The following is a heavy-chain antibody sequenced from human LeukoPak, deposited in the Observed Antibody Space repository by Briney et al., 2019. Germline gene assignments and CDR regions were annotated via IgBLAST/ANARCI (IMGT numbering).Heavy chain of an antibody. V-gene: IGHV3-43*01. D-gene: IGHD6-19*01. J-gene: IGHJ6*02. Sequence: GGSLGLSCAASGFTFDDYTMHWVRQAPGKGLEWVSLISWDGGSTYCADSVRGRFTISRDNSKNSLYLQMNSLRTEDTALYYCAAAVATYYYYGMDVWGQGTTVTVSS. CDR1: GFTFDDYT. CDR3: AAAVATYYYYGMDV. CDR2: ISWDGGST.